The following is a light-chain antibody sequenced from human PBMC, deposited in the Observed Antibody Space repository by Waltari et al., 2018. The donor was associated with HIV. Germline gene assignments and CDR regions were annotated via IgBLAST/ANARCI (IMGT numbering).Light chain of an antibody. V-gene: IGLV1-51*01. CDR2: DKN. CDR3: GTWDSSRSAGL. J-gene: IGLJ3*02. CDR1: SSNIGNNF. Sequence: QSVLTQPPSVSAAPGQKVTISCSGSSSNIGNNFVSWYQQHPGTAPKPLIYDKNKRPPGIHDRFSGCKSGTPATLGNTGLQPGDEADHYCGTWDSSRSAGLFGGGTKLTVL.